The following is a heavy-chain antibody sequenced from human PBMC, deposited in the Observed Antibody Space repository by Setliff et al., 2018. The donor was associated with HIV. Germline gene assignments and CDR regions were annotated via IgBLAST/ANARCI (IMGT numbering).Heavy chain of an antibody. D-gene: IGHD1-1*01. CDR3: GRHLGWNHDAFDI. CDR2: VSYSGST. Sequence: PSETLSLTCTVSGGSSSSSSSYWGWIRQPPGRGLDGIGSVSYSGSTYYNPSLKSRVTISVDTSKNQFSLRLGSVTAADAAVFCGGRHLGWNHDAFDIWGQGTMVTVSS. CDR1: GGSSSSSSSY. J-gene: IGHJ3*02. V-gene: IGHV4-39*01.